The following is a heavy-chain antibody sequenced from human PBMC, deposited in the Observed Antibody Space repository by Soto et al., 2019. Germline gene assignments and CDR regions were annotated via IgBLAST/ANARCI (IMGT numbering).Heavy chain of an antibody. CDR2: INPNSGGT. D-gene: IGHD3-3*01. J-gene: IGHJ6*03. CDR1: GYTFTGYY. CDR3: ARGITIFGVFIMEEPRYSTDV. V-gene: IGHV1-2*04. Sequence: ASVKVSCKASGYTFTGYYMHWVRQAPGQGLEWMGWINPNSGGTNYAQKFQGWVTMTRDTSISTAYMELSRLRSDDTAVYYCARGITIFGVFIMEEPRYSTDVWGKGPTVTVSS.